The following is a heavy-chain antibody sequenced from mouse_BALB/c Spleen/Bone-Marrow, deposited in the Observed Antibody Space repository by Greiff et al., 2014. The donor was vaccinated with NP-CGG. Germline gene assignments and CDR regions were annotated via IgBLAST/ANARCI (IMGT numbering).Heavy chain of an antibody. D-gene: IGHD2-10*01. J-gene: IGHJ2*01. CDR3: ARGAYYGNYFDY. V-gene: IGHV1-54*01. Sequence: VQLQQSGAELVRPGTSVKVSCKASGYAFTNYLIEWVKQRPGQGLEWIGVINPGSGGTNYNEKFKGKATLTADKSSSTAYMQISSLTSDDSAVYFCARGAYYGNYFDYWGQGTTLTVSS. CDR2: INPGSGGT. CDR1: GYAFTNYL.